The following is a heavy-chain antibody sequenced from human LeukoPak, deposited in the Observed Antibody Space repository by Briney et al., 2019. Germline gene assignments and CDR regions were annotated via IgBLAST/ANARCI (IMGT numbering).Heavy chain of an antibody. CDR2: IYHSGST. CDR1: GYSISSGYY. Sequence: SSETLSLTCSVSGYSISSGYYWGWIRQSPGKGLEWIGSIYHSGSTYYNPSLKSRVTISVDTSKNQFSLKLTSVTAADTAVYYCARSSGYLFDPWGQGILVTVSS. V-gene: IGHV4-38-2*02. CDR3: ARSSGYLFDP. D-gene: IGHD3-22*01. J-gene: IGHJ5*02.